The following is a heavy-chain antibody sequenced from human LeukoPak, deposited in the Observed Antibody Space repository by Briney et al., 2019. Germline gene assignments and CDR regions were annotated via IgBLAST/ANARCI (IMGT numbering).Heavy chain of an antibody. J-gene: IGHJ4*02. Sequence: SQTLSLTCTVSGGSISSGGYYWSWIRQHPGKGLEWIGYIYYSGSTYYNPSLKSRVTISVDTSKNQFSLKLSSVTAADTAVYYCARGRGHPFYFDHWGQGTLVTVSS. CDR2: IYYSGST. CDR3: ARGRGHPFYFDH. V-gene: IGHV4-31*03. CDR1: GGSISSGGYY.